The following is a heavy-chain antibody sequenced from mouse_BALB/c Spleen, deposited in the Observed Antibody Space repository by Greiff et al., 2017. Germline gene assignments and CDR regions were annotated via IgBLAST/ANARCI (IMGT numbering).Heavy chain of an antibody. CDR2: ISYSGST. V-gene: IGHV3-8*02. D-gene: IGHD1-1*01. Sequence: EVQLVESGPSLVKPSQTLSLTCSVTGDSITSGYWNWIRKFPGNKLEYMGYISYSGSTYYNPSLKSRISITRDTSKNQYYLQLNSVTTEDTATYYCAHYYGSSGSFDYWGQGTTLTVSS. CDR3: AHYYGSSGSFDY. J-gene: IGHJ2*01. CDR1: GDSITSGY.